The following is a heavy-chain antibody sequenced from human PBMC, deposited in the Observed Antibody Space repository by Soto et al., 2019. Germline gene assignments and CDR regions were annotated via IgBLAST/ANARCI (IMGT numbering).Heavy chain of an antibody. CDR1: GFTFSSYG. Sequence: QVQLVESGGGVVQPGGSLRLSCAASGFTFSSYGMHWVRQVPGKGLGWVAVIYYDGSIKNYEDSVKGRFTISRDNAKNMQYLQMKSQKDEDTAVYYCAKDFRGPDSHYYDSSGSPGDYWGQGTLLTVSS. D-gene: IGHD3-22*01. V-gene: IGHV3-30*18. CDR3: AKDFRGPDSHYYDSSGSPGDY. J-gene: IGHJ4*02. CDR2: IYYDGSIK.